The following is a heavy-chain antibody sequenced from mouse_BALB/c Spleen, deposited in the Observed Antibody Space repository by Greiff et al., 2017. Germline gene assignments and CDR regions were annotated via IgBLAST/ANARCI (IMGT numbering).Heavy chain of an antibody. CDR3: ARGDYGSSYVYWYFDV. D-gene: IGHD1-1*01. J-gene: IGHJ1*01. CDR2: IWGGGST. Sequence: VNLVESGPGLVAPSQSLSITCTVSGFSLSRYSVHWVRQPPGKGLEWLGMIWGGGSTDYNSALKSRLSISKDNSKSQVFLKMNSLQTDDTAMYYCARGDYGSSYVYWYFDVWGAGTTVTVSS. CDR1: GFSLSRYS. V-gene: IGHV2-6-4*01.